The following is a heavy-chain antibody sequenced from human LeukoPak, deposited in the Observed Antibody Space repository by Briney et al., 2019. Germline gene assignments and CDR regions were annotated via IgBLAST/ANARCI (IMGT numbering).Heavy chain of an antibody. V-gene: IGHV3-21*01. J-gene: IGHJ4*02. CDR3: ARGRRNGFDY. CDR1: GFTFSSYS. Sequence: GGSLRLSCAASGFTFSSYSMNWVRQAPGKGLEWVSSISSSSSYIYYTDSVKGRFTISRDNAKNSLYLQMNSLRAEDTAVYYCARGRRNGFDYWGQGTLVTVSS. CDR2: ISSSSSYI. D-gene: IGHD1-1*01.